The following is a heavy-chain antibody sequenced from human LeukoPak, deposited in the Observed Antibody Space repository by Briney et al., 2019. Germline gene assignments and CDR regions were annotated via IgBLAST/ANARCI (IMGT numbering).Heavy chain of an antibody. Sequence: PSETLSLTCTVSGGSISSYYWSWIRQPPGKGLEWIGYIYYSGSTNYNPSLKSRVTISVDTSKNQFSLKLSSVTAADTAVYYCARDFGEGSYWSNYYMDVWGKGTTVTVSS. J-gene: IGHJ6*03. CDR2: IYYSGST. D-gene: IGHD1-26*01. CDR3: ARDFGEGSYWSNYYMDV. V-gene: IGHV4-59*01. CDR1: GGSISSYY.